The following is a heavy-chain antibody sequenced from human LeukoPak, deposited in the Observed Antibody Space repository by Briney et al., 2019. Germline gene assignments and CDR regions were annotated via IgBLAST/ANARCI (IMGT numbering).Heavy chain of an antibody. CDR1: GFTFSSYG. CDR2: ISGSGGST. V-gene: IGHV3-23*01. CDR3: AKSTAWGEGSGGSSY. D-gene: IGHD2-15*01. J-gene: IGHJ4*02. Sequence: PGGSLRLSCAASGFTFSSYGMSWVRQAPGKGLEWVSAISGSGGSTYYADSVKGRFTISRDNSKNTLYLQMNSLRAEDTAVYYCAKSTAWGEGSGGSSYWGQGTLVTVSS.